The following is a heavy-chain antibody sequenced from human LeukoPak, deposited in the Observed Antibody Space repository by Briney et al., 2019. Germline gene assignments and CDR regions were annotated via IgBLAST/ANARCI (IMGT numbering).Heavy chain of an antibody. V-gene: IGHV1-24*01. CDR2: FDPEDGET. J-gene: IGHJ4*02. CDR3: ATDLTLIAPPPFDY. CDR1: GYTLTELS. D-gene: IGHD3-16*01. Sequence: GASVKVSCKVSGYTLTELSMHWVRQPPGKGLEWMGGFDPEDGETIYAQKFQGRVTMTEDTSTDTAYMELSSLRSEDTAVYYCATDLTLIAPPPFDYWGQGTLVTVSS.